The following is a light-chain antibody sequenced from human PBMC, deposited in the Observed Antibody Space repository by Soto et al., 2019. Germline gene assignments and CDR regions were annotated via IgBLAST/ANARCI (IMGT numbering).Light chain of an antibody. Sequence: DIQMTQSPSSLSASVEDRVIITCRASQSISNHLNWYQQKPGKAPKLLIFAASSLQSGVPSRFSGSRSGPDFTLTISSLQPEDFATYYCQQYNSYQRTFGQGTKVEIK. CDR1: QSISNH. CDR3: QQYNSYQRT. CDR2: AAS. J-gene: IGKJ1*01. V-gene: IGKV1-39*01.